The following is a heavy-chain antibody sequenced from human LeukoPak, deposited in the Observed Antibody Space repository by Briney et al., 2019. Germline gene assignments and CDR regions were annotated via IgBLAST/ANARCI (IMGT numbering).Heavy chain of an antibody. D-gene: IGHD6-13*01. CDR1: GGSISSGGYY. CDR2: IYYSGST. V-gene: IGHV4-31*03. CDR3: AIVSGSSWQDGSFDY. Sequence: SETLSLTCTVSGGSISSGGYYWSWIRQHPGKGLEWIGYIYYSGSTYYNPSLKSRVTISVDTSKNQFSLKLSSVTAADTAVYYCAIVSGSSWQDGSFDYWAREPWSPFPQ. J-gene: IGHJ4*02.